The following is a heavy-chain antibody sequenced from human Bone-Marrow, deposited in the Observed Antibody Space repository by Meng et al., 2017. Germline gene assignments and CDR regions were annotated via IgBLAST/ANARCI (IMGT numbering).Heavy chain of an antibody. CDR3: ARGPIYGDYEC. CDR2: IYTSGST. V-gene: IGHV4-4*07. J-gene: IGHJ4*02. Sequence: GSLRLSCTVSGGSISGYHWTWIRQSPGKGLEWIGRIYTSGSTNYNPSLKSRVTMSVDTSKNQFSLKLSSVTAADTAVYYCARGPIYGDYECWGQGTLVTVSS. D-gene: IGHD4-17*01. CDR1: GGSISGYH.